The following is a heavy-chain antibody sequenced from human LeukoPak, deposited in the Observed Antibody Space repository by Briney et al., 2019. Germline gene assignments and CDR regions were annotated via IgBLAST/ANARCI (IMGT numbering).Heavy chain of an antibody. J-gene: IGHJ4*01. CDR2: ISDSGTT. V-gene: IGHV4-34*01. CDR3: AGQGTVDRALFDS. D-gene: IGHD5-18*01. CDR1: GGSFSGYY. Sequence: PSETLSLTCAVFGGSFSGYYWSWIRQPPGKGLEWIGEISDSGTTKYAPSLKSRVTMSIDTSKNQFSLKVTSVTAADTAVYYCAGQGTVDRALFDSWGHGNLVTVSS.